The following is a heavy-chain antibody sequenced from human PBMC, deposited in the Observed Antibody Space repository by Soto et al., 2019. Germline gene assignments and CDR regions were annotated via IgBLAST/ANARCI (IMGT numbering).Heavy chain of an antibody. V-gene: IGHV1-2*02. J-gene: IGHJ4*02. D-gene: IGHD4-17*01. CDR3: ARDPDYGDYWGYFFDS. Sequence: QVQLVQSGAEVKKPGAAVKVSCKTAGYTFAAYYIHWIRQAPGQGLEWMGWINPTSGGTVYAQNFQDRVTMTRDTSISTAYMELRRLNSVDTAVYYCARDPDYGDYWGYFFDSWGQGTPVTVSS. CDR1: GYTFAAYY. CDR2: INPTSGGT.